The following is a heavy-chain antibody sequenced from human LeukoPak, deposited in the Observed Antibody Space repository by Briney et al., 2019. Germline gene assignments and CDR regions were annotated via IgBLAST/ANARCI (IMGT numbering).Heavy chain of an antibody. CDR1: GGTFSSYA. Sequence: VASVKVSCKASGGTFSSYAISWVRQAPGQELEWMGGIIPIFGTANYAQKFQGRVTITTDESTSTAYMELSSLRSEDTAVYYCASKYCSSTSCYTGLYNWFDPWGQGTLVTVSS. J-gene: IGHJ5*02. CDR2: IIPIFGTA. CDR3: ASKYCSSTSCYTGLYNWFDP. D-gene: IGHD2-2*02. V-gene: IGHV1-69*05.